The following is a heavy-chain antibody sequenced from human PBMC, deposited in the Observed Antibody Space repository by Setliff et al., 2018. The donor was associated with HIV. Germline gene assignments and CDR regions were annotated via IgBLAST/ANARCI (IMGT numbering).Heavy chain of an antibody. CDR1: GGTFSNFG. CDR2: ISPILGTT. CDR3: ARATDPTSYDYVWGSYRYTLGH. Sequence: SVKVSCKASGGTFSNFGFSWVRQAPGQGLEWLGGISPILGTTNYAPEFQDRVTITADESTSIVYLEMGNLRSEDTAVCFCARATDPTSYDYVWGSYRYTLGHWGQGTLVT. D-gene: IGHD3-16*02. V-gene: IGHV1-69*13. J-gene: IGHJ4*02.